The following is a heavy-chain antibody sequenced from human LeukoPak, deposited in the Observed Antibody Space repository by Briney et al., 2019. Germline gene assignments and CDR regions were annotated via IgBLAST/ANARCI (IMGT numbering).Heavy chain of an antibody. CDR3: ARYIAVAGNRGMDV. CDR1: GGTFSIYA. Sequence: AAVKVSCKASGGTFSIYAISLVRQAPGQGLEWMGRIIPILGIANYAQKFQGRVTITADKSTSTAYMELSSLRSEDTGVYYCARYIAVAGNRGMDVWGQGTTVTVSS. J-gene: IGHJ6*02. CDR2: IIPILGIA. D-gene: IGHD6-19*01. V-gene: IGHV1-69*04.